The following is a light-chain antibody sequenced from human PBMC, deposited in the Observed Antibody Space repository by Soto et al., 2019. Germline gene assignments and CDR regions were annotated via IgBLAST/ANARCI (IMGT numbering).Light chain of an antibody. CDR2: DAS. J-gene: IGKJ1*01. CDR3: QYTRT. V-gene: IGKV1-5*01. CDR1: QNINNW. Sequence: DFQMTQSPSTLSASVGDRVTITCRASQNINNWVAWYQQKPGKAPKSLIYDASTLQRGVSSRFSGSGFGTEFSLTINSLQPDDSGSYYCQYTRTFGQGTKVDIK.